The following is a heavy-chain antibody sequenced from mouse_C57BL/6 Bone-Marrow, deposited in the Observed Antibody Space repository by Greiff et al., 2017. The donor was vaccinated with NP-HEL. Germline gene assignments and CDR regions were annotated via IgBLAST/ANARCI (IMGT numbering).Heavy chain of an antibody. D-gene: IGHD1-1*01. CDR1: GYTFTDYY. V-gene: IGHV1-19*01. CDR2: INPYNGGT. CDR3: ARKSDGSSPAY. J-gene: IGHJ3*01. Sequence: EVQLQQSGPVLVKPGASVKMSCKASGYTFTDYYMNWVKQSHGKSLEWIGVINPYNGGTSSNQKFKGKATLTVDKSSCTAYMELNSLTSEDSAVYYCARKSDGSSPAYWGQGTLVTVSA.